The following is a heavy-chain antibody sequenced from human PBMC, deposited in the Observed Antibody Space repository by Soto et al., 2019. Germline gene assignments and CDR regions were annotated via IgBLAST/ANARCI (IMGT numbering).Heavy chain of an antibody. CDR2: IYYRGTT. CDR1: GGSISRDYYY. D-gene: IGHD5-12*01. V-gene: IGHV4-31*03. J-gene: IGHJ4*02. CDR3: ARMEKWLQLPPGGGFDS. Sequence: KTSETLSLTCTVSGGSISRDYYYWSWIRQQPGKGLEWIGYIYYRGTTYYNPSLKSRVTISLDTSKKQFSLKLSSVTAADTAVYYCARMEKWLQLPPGGGFDSWGQGTLVTVSS.